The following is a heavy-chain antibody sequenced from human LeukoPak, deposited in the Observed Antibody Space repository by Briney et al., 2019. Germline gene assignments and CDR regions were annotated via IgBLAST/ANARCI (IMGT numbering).Heavy chain of an antibody. CDR2: IYSGGST. J-gene: IGHJ5*02. Sequence: GGSLRLSCAASGFTVSSNYMSWVRQAPGKGLEWVSVIYSGGSTYYADSVKGRFTISRDNSKNTLYLQMNSRRAEDTAVYYCARSWELLVFDPWGQGTLVSVSS. CDR3: ARSWELLVFDP. V-gene: IGHV3-53*01. CDR1: GFTVSSNY. D-gene: IGHD1-26*01.